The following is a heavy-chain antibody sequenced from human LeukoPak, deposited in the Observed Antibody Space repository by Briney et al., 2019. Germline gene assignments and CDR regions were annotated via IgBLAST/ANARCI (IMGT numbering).Heavy chain of an antibody. CDR2: INPNSGGT. J-gene: IGHJ6*03. V-gene: IGHV1-2*02. CDR3: ARGARYSRDSFSPNYYYYYMDV. D-gene: IGHD6-13*01. CDR1: GYTFTGYY. Sequence: GASVKVSCKASGYTFTGYYMHWVRQAPGQGLEWMGWINPNSGGTNYAQKFQGRVTMTRDTSISTAYMELSRLRSDDTAVYYCARGARYSRDSFSPNYYYYYMDVWGKGTTVTVSS.